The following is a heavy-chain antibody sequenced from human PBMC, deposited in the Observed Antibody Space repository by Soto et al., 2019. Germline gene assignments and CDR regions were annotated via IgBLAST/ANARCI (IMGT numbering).Heavy chain of an antibody. CDR2: IYYSGST. CDR1: GGSISSGDYY. Sequence: QVQLQESGPGLVKPSQTLSLTCTVSGGSISSGDYYWSWIRQPPGKGLEWIGYIYYSGSTYYNPSLKSRVTISVDTSKNQVSLKLSSVTAADTAVYYCARVGLLRFLEWSFDYWGQGTLVTVSS. V-gene: IGHV4-30-4*01. CDR3: ARVGLLRFLEWSFDY. D-gene: IGHD3-3*01. J-gene: IGHJ4*02.